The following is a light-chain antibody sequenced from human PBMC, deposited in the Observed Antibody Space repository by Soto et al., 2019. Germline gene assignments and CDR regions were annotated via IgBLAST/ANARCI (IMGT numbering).Light chain of an antibody. CDR2: DDS. V-gene: IGLV3-21*02. J-gene: IGLJ2*01. CDR3: QVWDSRGVRPV. CDR1: NIRGYS. Sequence: SYELTQPPSVSVAPGQTAKIACGGDNIRGYSVHWYLQKSGQAPVLVVYDDSDRTAGIPERFSGSNSGNMATLSISRVEAGDEAEYYCQVWDSRGVRPVFGGGTKPTVL.